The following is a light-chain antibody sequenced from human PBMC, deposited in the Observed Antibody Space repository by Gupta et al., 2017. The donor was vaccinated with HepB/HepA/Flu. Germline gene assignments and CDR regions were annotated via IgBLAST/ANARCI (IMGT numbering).Light chain of an antibody. CDR3: QQYNSQGT. CDR1: QSISNW. CDR2: KAS. J-gene: IGKJ1*01. Sequence: DIQMTQSPSTLSASVVDRVTITCRASQSISNWLAWYQQKAGKAPKLLIYKASSLESGVPSRFSGSGSGTEFTLTISSLQPDDFATYYCQQYNSQGTFGQGTKVEIK. V-gene: IGKV1-5*03.